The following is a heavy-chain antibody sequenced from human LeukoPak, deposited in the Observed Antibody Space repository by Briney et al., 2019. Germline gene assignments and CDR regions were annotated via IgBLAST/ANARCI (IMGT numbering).Heavy chain of an antibody. V-gene: IGHV3-23*01. CDR1: GFTFSIYA. J-gene: IGHJ3*01. Sequence: PGGSLRLSCAGSGFTFSIYAMHWVRQAPGKGLEWVSTITATTRSTSYADSVEGRFTISRDNSKRTLYLQMNSLRVEDTAMYYCAKDPNGDYVGAFDFWGQGTLVSVSS. CDR3: AKDPNGDYVGAFDF. D-gene: IGHD4-23*01. CDR2: ITATTRST.